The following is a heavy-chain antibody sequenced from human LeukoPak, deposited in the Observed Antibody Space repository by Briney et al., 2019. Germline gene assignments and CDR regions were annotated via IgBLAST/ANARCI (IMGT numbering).Heavy chain of an antibody. D-gene: IGHD5-24*01. V-gene: IGHV3-48*04. CDR2: IHSTTSPI. CDR3: ARDESPTRRDGYNYEGAFNI. CDR1: GFTFSAYS. Sequence: GGSLRLSCTASGFTFSAYSMNWVRQASGKGLEWVSYIHSTTSPIYYADSVKGRFTISRDNAKNSLYLQMSSLRAEDTAVYYCARDESPTRRDGYNYEGAFNIWGQGTMVTASS. J-gene: IGHJ3*02.